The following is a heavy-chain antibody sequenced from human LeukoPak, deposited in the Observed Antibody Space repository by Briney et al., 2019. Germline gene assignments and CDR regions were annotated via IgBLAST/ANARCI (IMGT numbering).Heavy chain of an antibody. CDR2: ISGSGGST. CDR3: AKDPYAILTGYRYYFDY. D-gene: IGHD3-9*01. V-gene: IGHV3-23*01. CDR1: GFTFRSYA. J-gene: IGHJ4*02. Sequence: PGGSLRLSCAASGFTFRSYAMSWVRQAPGKGLEWVSAISGSGGSTYYADSVKGRFTISRDNSKNTPYLQMNSLRAEDTAVYYCAKDPYAILTGYRYYFDYWGQGTLVTVSS.